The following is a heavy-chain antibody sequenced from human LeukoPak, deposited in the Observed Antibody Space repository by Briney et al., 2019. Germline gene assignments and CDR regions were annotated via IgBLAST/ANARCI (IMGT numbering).Heavy chain of an antibody. D-gene: IGHD6-13*01. Sequence: PSETLSLTCAVYGGSFSGYYWSWIRQPPGKGLEWIGEINHSGSTNYNPSLKSRVTISVDTSKSQFSLKLSSVTAADTAVYYCARAVWPGGSSSWYLLDWGQGTLVTVSS. CDR1: GGSFSGYY. V-gene: IGHV4-34*01. CDR3: ARAVWPGGSSSWYLLD. J-gene: IGHJ4*02. CDR2: INHSGST.